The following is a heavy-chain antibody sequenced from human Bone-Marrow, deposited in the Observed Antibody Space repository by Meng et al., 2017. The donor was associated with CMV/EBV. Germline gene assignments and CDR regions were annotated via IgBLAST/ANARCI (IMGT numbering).Heavy chain of an antibody. J-gene: IGHJ5*02. CDR1: GYTFTSYG. CDR3: ARDGTGYDFWSARNWFDP. Sequence: ASVKVSCKASGYTFTSYGISWVRQAPGQGLEWMGWISAYNGNTNYAQKLQGRVTMTTDTSTSTAYMELRSLRSEDTAVYYCARDGTGYDFWSARNWFDPWGQGTRVTVAS. CDR2: ISAYNGNT. V-gene: IGHV1-18*01. D-gene: IGHD3-3*01.